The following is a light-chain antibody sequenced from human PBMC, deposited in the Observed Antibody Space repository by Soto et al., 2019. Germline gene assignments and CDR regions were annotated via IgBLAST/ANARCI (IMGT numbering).Light chain of an antibody. V-gene: IGKV3-20*01. CDR3: QQYGSSPPYT. Sequence: EVVLTQSPGTLSLSPGERATLSCRASQSVSNNYFAWYQQKPGQAPRLRIFGSSDRATGIPDRFSGSGSGTDFTLTISRLEPEDFAVYYCQQYGSSPPYTFGQVTKLEL. CDR1: QSVSNNY. CDR2: GSS. J-gene: IGKJ2*01.